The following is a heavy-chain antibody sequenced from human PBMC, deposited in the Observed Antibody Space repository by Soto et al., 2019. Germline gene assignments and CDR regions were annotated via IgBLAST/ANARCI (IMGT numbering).Heavy chain of an antibody. CDR2: IYYSGST. Sequence: SETLSLTCTVSGGSISSSSYYWGWIRQPPGKGLEWIGSIYYSGSTYYSPSLRSRVTISVDTSKNQFSLKLSSVTAADTAVYYCARQSSSYYYYYGMDVWGQGTTVTVSS. V-gene: IGHV4-39*01. CDR3: ARQSSSYYYYYGMDV. J-gene: IGHJ6*02. CDR1: GGSISSSSYY. D-gene: IGHD6-6*01.